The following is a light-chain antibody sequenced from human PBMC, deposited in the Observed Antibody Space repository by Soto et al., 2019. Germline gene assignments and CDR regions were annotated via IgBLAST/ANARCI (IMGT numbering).Light chain of an antibody. Sequence: DIQMTQSPSTLSASVGDTVTITCRASQSISTWMAWYQQKPGKAPKLLMFDASTLSGGVPSRFSGSASGTAFTLTISSLQPDEFATYYCQHYDSYPYTFGQGTKVEI. CDR1: QSISTW. CDR2: DAS. V-gene: IGKV1-5*01. J-gene: IGKJ2*01. CDR3: QHYDSYPYT.